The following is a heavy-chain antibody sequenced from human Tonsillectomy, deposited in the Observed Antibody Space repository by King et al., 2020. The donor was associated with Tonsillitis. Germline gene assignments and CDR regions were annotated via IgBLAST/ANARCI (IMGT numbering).Heavy chain of an antibody. J-gene: IGHJ4*02. V-gene: IGHV3-21*01. CDR3: ARGEYYDFWSDY. CDR1: GFTFSSYS. CDR2: ISSRTSYI. D-gene: IGHD3-3*01. Sequence: VQLVESGGGLVKPGGSLRLSCAASGFTFSSYSMNWVRQAPGKGLEWVSSISSRTSYIYYADSVKGRFTISRDKAKNSLYLQMNSLRAEDTAVYYCARGEYYDFWSDYWGQGTLVTVSS.